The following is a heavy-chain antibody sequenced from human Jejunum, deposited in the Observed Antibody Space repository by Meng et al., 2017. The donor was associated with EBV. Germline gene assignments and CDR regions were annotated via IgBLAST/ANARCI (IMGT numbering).Heavy chain of an antibody. CDR3: ARDGGPSGSYAYWFDP. Sequence: QVPLYESGPGLVKPSVTLSLPCAVSGGSISSSNWWSVVRQPPGKGPGWIGEIFHIGTTNYNPTLKSRVTMSVDKSKNHFSLKLTSVTAADTAVYYCARDGGPSGSYAYWFDPWGQGTLVTVSS. CDR1: GGSISSSNW. J-gene: IGHJ5*02. CDR2: IFHIGTT. V-gene: IGHV4-4*02. D-gene: IGHD1-26*01.